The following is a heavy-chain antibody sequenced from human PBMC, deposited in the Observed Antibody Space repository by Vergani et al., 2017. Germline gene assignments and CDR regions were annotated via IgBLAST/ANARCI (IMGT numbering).Heavy chain of an antibody. V-gene: IGHV4-39*02. Sequence: QLQLQQSGPGLVKPSETLFLTCTVSADSISSGSYYWGWIRQPPGKSLEWIGSIYYSGLTYYNPSLKSRVAISVDTSKNQFSLKVTSVTAADTAVYFCAKEFCGTGNCYGWNHLEVWGEGTSVTVSS. CDR1: ADSISSGSYY. CDR3: AKEFCGTGNCYGWNHLEV. CDR2: IYYSGLT. D-gene: IGHD1-1*01. J-gene: IGHJ6*04.